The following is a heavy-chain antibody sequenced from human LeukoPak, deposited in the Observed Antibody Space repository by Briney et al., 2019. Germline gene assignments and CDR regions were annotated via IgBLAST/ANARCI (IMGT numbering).Heavy chain of an antibody. V-gene: IGHV3-30-3*01. CDR3: AGAQGAYYYYYYGMDV. CDR1: GFTFSSYA. CDR2: ISYDGSNK. D-gene: IGHD1-26*01. J-gene: IGHJ6*02. Sequence: GGSLRLSCAASGFTFSSYAMHWVRQAPGKGLEWVAVISYDGSNKYYADSVKGRFTISRDNSKNTLYLQMNSLRAEDTAVYYCAGAQGAYYYYYYGMDVWGQGTTVTVSS.